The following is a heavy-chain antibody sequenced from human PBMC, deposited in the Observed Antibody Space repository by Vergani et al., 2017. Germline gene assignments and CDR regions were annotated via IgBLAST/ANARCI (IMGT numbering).Heavy chain of an antibody. CDR2: ISWNSNRI. Sequence: EVQLEESGGGLVLPGRSLRLSCVASGFTSAGYALHWVRQAPGKGLEWVSGISWNSNRIGYADSVKGRFTISRDNAKNSLYLQMNSLGAEETALYYCAKDLGTSSGGGWVDPWGQGTLVTVSS. V-gene: IGHV3-9*02. CDR3: AKDLGTSSGGGWVDP. CDR1: GFTSAGYA. D-gene: IGHD6-6*01. J-gene: IGHJ5*02.